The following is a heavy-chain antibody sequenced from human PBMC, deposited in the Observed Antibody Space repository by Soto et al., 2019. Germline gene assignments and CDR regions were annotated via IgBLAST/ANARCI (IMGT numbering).Heavy chain of an antibody. V-gene: IGHV4-59*01. CDR1: GGSISSYY. Sequence: SETLSLPCTVSGGSISSYYWSWIRQPPGKGLEWIGYIYYSGSTNYNPSLKSRVTISVDTSKNQFSLKLSSVTAADTAVYYCARTKGYYYYMDVWGKGTTVTVSS. CDR3: ARTKGYYYYMDV. J-gene: IGHJ6*03. CDR2: IYYSGST.